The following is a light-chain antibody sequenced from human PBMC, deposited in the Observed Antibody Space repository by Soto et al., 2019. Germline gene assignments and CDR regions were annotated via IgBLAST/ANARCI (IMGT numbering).Light chain of an antibody. Sequence: DIQMTQSPSSVSASVGDRVTITCRSSQGISSWLAWYQQKPGKAPKLLFYAESSLQSGVPSRFSGIGSRTDFTLTISSRPHEDFAGYYCQQANSFPFSVGPGTKVDMK. CDR3: QQANSFPFS. CDR2: AES. V-gene: IGKV1-12*01. CDR1: QGISSW. J-gene: IGKJ3*01.